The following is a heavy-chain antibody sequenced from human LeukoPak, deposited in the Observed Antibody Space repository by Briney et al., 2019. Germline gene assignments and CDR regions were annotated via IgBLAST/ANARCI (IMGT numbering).Heavy chain of an antibody. J-gene: IGHJ4*02. Sequence: GGSLRLSCAASGFTFNTYAMSWVRQAPGKGLEWVSAMSGSGGRTYYADSVKGRFTVSRDDPHNTLYLQMNSVRAEDTAVYFCARGGVDHYGSGTYYLMYYFDHWGQGALVTVSS. CDR3: ARGGVDHYGSGTYYLMYYFDH. CDR1: GFTFNTYA. CDR2: MSGSGGRT. D-gene: IGHD3-10*01. V-gene: IGHV3-23*01.